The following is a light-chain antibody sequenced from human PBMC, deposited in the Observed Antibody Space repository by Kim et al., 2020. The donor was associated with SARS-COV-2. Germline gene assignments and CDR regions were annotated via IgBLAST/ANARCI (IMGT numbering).Light chain of an antibody. CDR2: YDS. V-gene: IGLV3-21*04. CDR3: QVWVSSSDHVV. CDR1: NIGSKS. J-gene: IGLJ2*01. Sequence: YELTQPPSVSVAPGKTARITCGGNNIGSKSVHWYQQKPGQAPMLVIYYDSDRPSGIPERFSGSNSGNTATLTISRVEAGDEADYYCQVWVSSSDHVVFGGGTQLTVL.